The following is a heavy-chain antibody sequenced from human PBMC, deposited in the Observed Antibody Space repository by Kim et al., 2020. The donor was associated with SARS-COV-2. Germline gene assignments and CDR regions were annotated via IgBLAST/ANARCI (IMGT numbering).Heavy chain of an antibody. CDR1: GLTFTSYG. J-gene: IGHJ4*02. V-gene: IGHV1-18*01. CDR3: ARARTVGTSGTSPGGY. Sequence: ASVKVSCKPSGLTFTSYGFIWVRQAPGRGLEWMGWISAYNGNTNYAQKLQGRLTMTTDTSTSTAYMELRSLRSDDSAMYYCARARTVGTSGTSPGGYWGQGTLVTVSS. CDR2: ISAYNGNT. D-gene: IGHD5-12*01.